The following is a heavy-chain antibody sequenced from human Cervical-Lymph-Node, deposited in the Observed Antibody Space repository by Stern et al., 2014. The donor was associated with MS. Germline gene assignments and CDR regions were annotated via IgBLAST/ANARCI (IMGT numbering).Heavy chain of an antibody. CDR1: GFTFSDYG. Sequence: EVQLVESGGGLVQPGGGSLRLSWAASGFTFSDYGMNWVRQAPGKGLEWGSYISSSGDPIYYADSVRGRFTISRDNAKNSVFLQMNYLRDEDTAVYYCAKDRTTMSYYYHYGMDAWGQGTTVIVSS. V-gene: IGHV3-48*02. D-gene: IGHD2/OR15-2a*01. CDR2: ISSSGDPI. CDR3: AKDRTTMSYYYHYGMDA. J-gene: IGHJ6*02.